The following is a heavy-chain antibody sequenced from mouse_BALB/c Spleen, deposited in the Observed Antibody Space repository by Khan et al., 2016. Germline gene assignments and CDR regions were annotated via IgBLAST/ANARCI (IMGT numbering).Heavy chain of an antibody. CDR1: GYTFSSYW. CDR3: ASGGFYAMDY. CDR2: ILPGSGST. V-gene: IGHV1-9*01. Sequence: QVQLQQSGAELMKPGASVKISCKATGYTFSSYWIEWVKQRPGHGLEWIGEILPGSGSTNYNDKFKGKATFTADTSSNTAYMQLSSLTSEDSVVYYCASGGFYAMDYWGQGTSVTVSS. J-gene: IGHJ4*01.